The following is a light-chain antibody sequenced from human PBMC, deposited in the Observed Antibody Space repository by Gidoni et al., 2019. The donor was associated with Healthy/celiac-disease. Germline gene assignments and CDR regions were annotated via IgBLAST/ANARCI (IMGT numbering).Light chain of an antibody. V-gene: IGKV3-20*01. J-gene: IGKJ3*01. CDR3: QQYGSSPRT. Sequence: EIVLTQSPGTLSLSPGERATLSCRASQSVSSSYLAWYQQKPGQAPRRLIYGASSRATGIPDRFSGSGSGTDFTLTISRLEPEDFAVYYCQQYGSSPRTFXPXTKVDIK. CDR2: GAS. CDR1: QSVSSSY.